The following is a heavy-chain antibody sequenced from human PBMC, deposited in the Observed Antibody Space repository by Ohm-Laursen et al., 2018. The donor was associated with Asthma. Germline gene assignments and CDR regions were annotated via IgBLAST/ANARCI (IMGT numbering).Heavy chain of an antibody. D-gene: IGHD3-10*01. CDR3: AKGPTMVRGVGDY. V-gene: IGHV3-23*01. CDR2: ISGSGGST. Sequence: SLRLSCAASGFTFSSYAMSWVRQAPGKGLEWVSAISGSGGSTYYADSVKGRFTISRDNSKNTLYLQMNSLRAEDTAVYYCAKGPTMVRGVGDYWGQGTLVTVSS. J-gene: IGHJ4*02. CDR1: GFTFSSYA.